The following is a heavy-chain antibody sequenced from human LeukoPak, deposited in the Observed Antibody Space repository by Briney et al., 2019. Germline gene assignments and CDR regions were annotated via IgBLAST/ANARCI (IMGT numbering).Heavy chain of an antibody. CDR2: MNPNSGNT. CDR1: GYTFTSYD. D-gene: IGHD6-6*01. Sequence: ASVKVSCKASGYTFTSYDINWVRQATGQGLEWMGWMNPNSGNTGYAQKFQGRVTMTRNTSISTAYMELSSLRSEDTAVYYCARGREYSSSSEGDQFDYWGQGTLVTVSS. J-gene: IGHJ4*02. CDR3: ARGREYSSSSEGDQFDY. V-gene: IGHV1-8*01.